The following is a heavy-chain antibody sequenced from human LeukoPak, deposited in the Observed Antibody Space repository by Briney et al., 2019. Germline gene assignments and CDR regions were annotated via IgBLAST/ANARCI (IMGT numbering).Heavy chain of an antibody. J-gene: IGHJ4*02. CDR1: GFTFSSYA. CDR3: ARGGSGWTSPNSYFDY. D-gene: IGHD6-19*01. Sequence: GRSLRLSCAASGFTFSSYAMHWVRQAPGKGLEWVAVISYDGSNKYYADSVKGRFTISRDNSENTLYLQMNSLRSEDTAVYYCARGGSGWTSPNSYFDYWGQGTLATVSS. V-gene: IGHV3-30*04. CDR2: ISYDGSNK.